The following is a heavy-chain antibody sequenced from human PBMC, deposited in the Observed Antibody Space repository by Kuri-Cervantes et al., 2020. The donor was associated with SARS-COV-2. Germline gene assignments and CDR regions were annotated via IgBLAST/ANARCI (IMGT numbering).Heavy chain of an antibody. CDR1: GGSISSSSYY. CDR3: ARSVNDFWSGYAVSISTNYFDY. J-gene: IGHJ4*02. Sequence: SETLSLTCTVSGGSISSSSYYWGWIRQPPGKGLEWIGGIYYSGSTYYNPSLKSRVTISVDTSKNQFSLRLSSVTAAATAVYYCARSVNDFWSGYAVSISTNYFDYWGQGTLVTVSS. CDR2: IYYSGST. D-gene: IGHD3-3*01. V-gene: IGHV4-39*01.